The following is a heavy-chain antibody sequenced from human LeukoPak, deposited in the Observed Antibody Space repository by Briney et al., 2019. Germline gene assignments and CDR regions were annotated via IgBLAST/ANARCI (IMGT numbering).Heavy chain of an antibody. D-gene: IGHD6-19*01. Sequence: ASVKVSCKASGYTFTGYYMHWVRQAPGQGLEWMGWINPNSGGTNSAQIFQGRVTMTRDTSISTAYMELSRLTSDDTAVYYCARDRGWYSLANWFDPWGQGTLVTVSS. CDR2: INPNSGGT. CDR1: GYTFTGYY. CDR3: ARDRGWYSLANWFDP. J-gene: IGHJ5*02. V-gene: IGHV1-2*02.